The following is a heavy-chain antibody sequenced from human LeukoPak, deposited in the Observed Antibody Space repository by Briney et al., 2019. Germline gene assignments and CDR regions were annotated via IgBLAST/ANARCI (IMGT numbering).Heavy chain of an antibody. CDR3: ARDWLPYDSSGYYLGAFDY. J-gene: IGHJ4*02. CDR2: ISAYNGNT. D-gene: IGHD3-22*01. CDR1: GFTFTSYG. V-gene: IGHV1-18*01. Sequence: GGSLRLSCAASGFTFTSYGISWVRQAPGQGLEWMGWISAYNGNTNYAQKLQGRVTMTTDTSTSTVYMELSSLRSEDTAVYYCARDWLPYDSSGYYLGAFDYWGQGTLVTVSS.